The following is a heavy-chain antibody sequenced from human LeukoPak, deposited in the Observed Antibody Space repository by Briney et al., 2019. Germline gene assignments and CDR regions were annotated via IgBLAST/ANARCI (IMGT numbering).Heavy chain of an antibody. J-gene: IGHJ3*02. CDR3: AREGADYGAFDI. CDR1: GGSISTSNYY. V-gene: IGHV4-39*07. D-gene: IGHD4-17*01. Sequence: SETLSLTCTVSGGSISTSNYYWGWIRQPPGKGLEWIGNIFYSGSTYYNPSLKSRVTISVDTSKNQFSLKLSSVTAADTAMYYCAREGADYGAFDIWGQGTMVTVSS. CDR2: IFYSGST.